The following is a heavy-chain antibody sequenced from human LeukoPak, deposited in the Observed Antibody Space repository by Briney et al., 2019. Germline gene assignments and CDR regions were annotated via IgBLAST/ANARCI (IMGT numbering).Heavy chain of an antibody. CDR1: GGSISSYY. V-gene: IGHV4-59*08. D-gene: IGHD6-6*01. Sequence: SETLSLTCTVSGGSISSYYWSWIRQPPVKGLEWIGDIYYSGSTNYNPSLKSRVTISVDTSKKQFSLKLSDVTAADTAVYSCARHSGPYSSSSSFAYWGQGTLVTVYS. CDR3: ARHSGPYSSSSSFAY. J-gene: IGHJ4*02. CDR2: IYYSGST.